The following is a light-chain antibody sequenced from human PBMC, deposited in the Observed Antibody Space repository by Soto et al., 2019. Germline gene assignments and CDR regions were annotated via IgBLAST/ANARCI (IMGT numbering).Light chain of an antibody. CDR1: SSDVGAYNY. CDR2: EVN. V-gene: IGLV2-8*01. J-gene: IGLJ1*01. CDR3: SSYAGSSNV. Sequence: QSVLTQPPSASGCPGQSVASSCTGTSSDVGAYNYVSWYPQHPGKSPILMIYEVNKRPSGVPDRFSGSKSGTTASLTVSGLQAEDEADYYCSSYAGSSNVFGTGTKVTVL.